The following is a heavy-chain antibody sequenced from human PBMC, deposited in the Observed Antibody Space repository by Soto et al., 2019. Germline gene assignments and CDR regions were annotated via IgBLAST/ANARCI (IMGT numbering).Heavy chain of an antibody. CDR2: IIPILGIA. J-gene: IGHJ4*02. V-gene: IGHV1-69*02. CDR1: GGTFSSYT. Sequence: QVQLVQSGAEVKKPGSSVKVSCKASGGTFSSYTISWVRQAPGQGLEWMGRIIPILGIANYAQKFQGRVTITAEKSTSTAYMELSSLRSEDTAVYYCARGADSGYDLAFDYWGQGTLVTVSS. D-gene: IGHD5-12*01. CDR3: ARGADSGYDLAFDY.